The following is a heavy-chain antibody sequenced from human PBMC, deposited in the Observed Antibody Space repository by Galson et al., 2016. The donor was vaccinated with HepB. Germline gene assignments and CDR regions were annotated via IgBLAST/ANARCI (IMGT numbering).Heavy chain of an antibody. CDR1: SYTFTNYG. D-gene: IGHD1-26*01. J-gene: IGHJ4*02. Sequence: SSYTFTNYGISWVRQAPGQGLEWMGWISAYNNNRNYAQKLQGRVTMTTDKSTSTAYMELRSLRYDDTAVYYCARSSGSYREFHYDYWGQGTQVTVSS. CDR2: ISAYNNNR. CDR3: ARSSGSYREFHYDY. V-gene: IGHV1-18*04.